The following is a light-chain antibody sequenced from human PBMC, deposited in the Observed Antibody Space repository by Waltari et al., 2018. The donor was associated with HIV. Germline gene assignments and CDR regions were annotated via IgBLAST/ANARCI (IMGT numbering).Light chain of an antibody. J-gene: IGLJ2*01. CDR1: SHNVGNQG. CDR3: ATWDISLSAVV. Sequence: QAGLTQPPSVSKGMRQTATLTCTGNSHNVGNQGAAWLQQQQGHPPKLLSYRDNKRPSGISERFSASRSGNTASLTITGVQPEDEADYFCATWDISLSAVVFGGGTTLTVL. V-gene: IGLV10-54*04. CDR2: RDN.